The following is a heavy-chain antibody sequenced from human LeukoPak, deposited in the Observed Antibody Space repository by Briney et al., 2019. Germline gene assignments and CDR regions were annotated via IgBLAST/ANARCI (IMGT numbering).Heavy chain of an antibody. D-gene: IGHD4/OR15-4a*01. V-gene: IGHV3-53*01. CDR3: ARRAGAYSHPYDY. Sequence: PGGSLRLSCAASGITVSTNYMNWVRQAPGKGLEWVSVIYSGGTSYYADSVKGRFTISRDNSKNTLYLQMNSLRAEDTAVYYCARRAGAYSHPYDYWGQGTLVTVSS. CDR2: IYSGGTS. J-gene: IGHJ4*02. CDR1: GITVSTNY.